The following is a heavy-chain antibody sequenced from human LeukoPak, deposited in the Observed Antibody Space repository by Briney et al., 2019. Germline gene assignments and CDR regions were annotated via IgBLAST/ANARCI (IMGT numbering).Heavy chain of an antibody. CDR2: IQFDGSNE. CDR3: AKDRCSNGIGCYYYYMDV. J-gene: IGHJ6*03. D-gene: IGHD2-8*01. CDR1: GFTFSSYS. Sequence: GGSLRLSCAASGFTFSSYSMNWVRRAPGKGLEWVAYIQFDGSNEQYADSVKGRFSISRDSSKNILYLQMNSLRAEDTAVYYCAKDRCSNGIGCYYYYMDVWGKGTMVTISS. V-gene: IGHV3-30*02.